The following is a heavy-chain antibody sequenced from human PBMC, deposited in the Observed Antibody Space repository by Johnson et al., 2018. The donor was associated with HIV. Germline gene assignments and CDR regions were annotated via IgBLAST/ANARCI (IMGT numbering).Heavy chain of an antibody. V-gene: IGHV3-7*05. CDR2: IKQDGREK. D-gene: IGHD5-18*01. CDR1: GFSFSSYW. Sequence: VQLVESGGGLVQPGGSLRLSCAASGFSFSSYWMTWVRQAPGKGLEWVASIKQDGREKYYVDSVKGRFTISRDNAKNSWYLQLNSLRAEDTAVDYCGRARVGYSFAGWGTDAFDIWGQGTMVTVSS. CDR3: GRARVGYSFAGWGTDAFDI. J-gene: IGHJ3*02.